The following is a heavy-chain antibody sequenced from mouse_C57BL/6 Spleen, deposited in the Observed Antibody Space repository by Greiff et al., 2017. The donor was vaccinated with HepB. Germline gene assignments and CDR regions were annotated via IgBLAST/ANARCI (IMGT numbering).Heavy chain of an antibody. J-gene: IGHJ2*01. Sequence: VQLQQSGPELVKPGASVKISCKASGYAFSSSWMNWVKQRPGKGLEWIGRIYPGDGDTNYNGKFKGKATLTADKSSSTAYMQLSSLTSEDSAVYFCARSSYSNLYYFDYWGQGTTLTVSS. CDR1: GYAFSSSW. D-gene: IGHD2-5*01. CDR3: ARSSYSNLYYFDY. V-gene: IGHV1-82*01. CDR2: IYPGDGDT.